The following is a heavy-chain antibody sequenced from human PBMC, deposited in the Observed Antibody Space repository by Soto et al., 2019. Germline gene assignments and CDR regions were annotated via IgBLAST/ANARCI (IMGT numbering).Heavy chain of an antibody. CDR3: ARDLGYCTNGVCYISSTSFDL. CDR2: ISYDGSNK. D-gene: IGHD2-8*01. CDR1: GLTFSSYA. J-gene: IGHJ2*01. V-gene: IGHV3-30-3*01. Sequence: QVQLVESGGGVVQPGRSLRLSCAASGLTFSSYAMHWVRQAPGKGLEWVAVISYDGSNKYYADSVKGRFTISRDNSKNTLYLQMNSLRAEDTAVYYCARDLGYCTNGVCYISSTSFDLWGRGTLVTVSS.